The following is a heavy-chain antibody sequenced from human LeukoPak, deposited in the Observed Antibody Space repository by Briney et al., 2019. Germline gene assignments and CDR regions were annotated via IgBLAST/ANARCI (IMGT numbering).Heavy chain of an antibody. J-gene: IGHJ6*04. CDR3: ARGGYYGSGSYYNVGYYGMDV. CDR1: EYTFTSYA. D-gene: IGHD3-10*01. Sequence: ASVKVSCKASEYTFTSYAMHWVRQAPGQRLEWMGWINAGNGNTKYSQKFQGRVTITRDTSASTAYMELSSLRSEDTAVYYCARGGYYGSGSYYNVGYYGMDVWGKGTTVTVSS. V-gene: IGHV1-3*01. CDR2: INAGNGNT.